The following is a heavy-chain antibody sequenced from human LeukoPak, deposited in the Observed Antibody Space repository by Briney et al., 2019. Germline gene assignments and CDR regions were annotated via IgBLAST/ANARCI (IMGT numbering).Heavy chain of an antibody. V-gene: IGHV4-34*09. Sequence: SETLSLTCAVYGGSFSGYYWSWIRQPPGKGLEWIGEINHSGSTNYNPSLKSRVTISVDTSKNQFSLKLSSVTAADTAVYYCARGYGSGSYPFDYWGQGTLVTVSS. D-gene: IGHD3-10*01. CDR2: INHSGST. CDR3: ARGYGSGSYPFDY. J-gene: IGHJ4*02. CDR1: GGSFSGYY.